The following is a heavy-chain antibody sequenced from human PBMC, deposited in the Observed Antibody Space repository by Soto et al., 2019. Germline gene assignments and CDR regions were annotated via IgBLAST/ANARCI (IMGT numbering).Heavy chain of an antibody. J-gene: IGHJ4*02. V-gene: IGHV3-23*01. Sequence: PGGSLRLSCAASGFTFSSYAMSWVRQAPGKGLEWVSAISGGGGSTCYADSVKGRFTISRDNSKNTLYLQMNSLRAEDTAVYYCARDMTRDWSSGYYDYFDYWSQRTLVPVSA. CDR1: GFTFSSYA. CDR2: ISGGGGST. D-gene: IGHD3-22*01. CDR3: ARDMTRDWSSGYYDYFDY.